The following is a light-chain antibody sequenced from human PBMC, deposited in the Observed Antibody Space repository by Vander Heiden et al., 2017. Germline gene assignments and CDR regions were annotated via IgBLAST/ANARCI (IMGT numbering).Light chain of an antibody. J-gene: IGLJ3*02. CDR1: SPKIGAGYD. CDR2: GND. CDR3: QSYDSSLRGWV. Sequence: QSVLTQPPSVSGPPGQRGTISCPGSSPKIGAGYDVHWYQQLPGTVPKLLIYGNDNRPSGVPDRFSGSKSGTSASLAITGLQAEDEADFYCQSYDSSLRGWVFGGGTKLTVL. V-gene: IGLV1-40*01.